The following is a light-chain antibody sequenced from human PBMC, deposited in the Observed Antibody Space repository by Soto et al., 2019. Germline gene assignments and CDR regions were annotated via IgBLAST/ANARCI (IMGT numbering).Light chain of an antibody. CDR1: SSNIGGNS. J-gene: IGLJ1*01. CDR2: DDN. Sequence: QSVMTQPPSVSAAPGQKVTISCSGSSSNIGGNSVSWNQQLPGTAPKLLIYDDNKRPSGIPDRFSGSKSGTSATLGITGFQTGDEADYYCGSWDSSLSAYVFGTGTKLTVL. V-gene: IGLV1-51*01. CDR3: GSWDSSLSAYV.